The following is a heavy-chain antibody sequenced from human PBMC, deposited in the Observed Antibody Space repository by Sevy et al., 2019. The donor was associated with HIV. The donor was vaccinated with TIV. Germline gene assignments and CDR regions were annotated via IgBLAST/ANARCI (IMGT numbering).Heavy chain of an antibody. J-gene: IGHJ5*02. V-gene: IGHV1-24*01. CDR1: GYSLSELP. CDR2: FDHEHRKT. Sequence: ASVQVSCKVSGYSLSELPMHWVRQAPGKGLEWMGGFDHEHRKTVYSQNFQGRVTMTEDTSTNTAYMELSSLRSEDTAIYYCATDLYGTFFWHTWGQGTLVTVSS. CDR3: ATDLYGTFFWHT. D-gene: IGHD2-8*01.